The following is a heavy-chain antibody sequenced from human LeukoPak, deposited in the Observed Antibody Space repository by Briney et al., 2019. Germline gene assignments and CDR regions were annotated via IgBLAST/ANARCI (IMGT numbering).Heavy chain of an antibody. Sequence: SETLSLTCAVSGHSISSGYYWGWIRQPPGKGLEWIGRIYHSGSTYYNPSLKSRVTISVDTSKNQFSLKLSSVTAADTAVYYCARCGLVRGLNDYWGQGTLVTVSS. V-gene: IGHV4-38-2*01. J-gene: IGHJ4*02. CDR1: GHSISSGYY. CDR2: IYHSGST. D-gene: IGHD3-10*01. CDR3: ARCGLVRGLNDY.